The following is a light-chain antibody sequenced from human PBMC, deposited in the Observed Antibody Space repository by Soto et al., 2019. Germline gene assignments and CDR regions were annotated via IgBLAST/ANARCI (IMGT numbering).Light chain of an antibody. Sequence: EIVMTQSPDTLSMSPGERATLSCRASQSVGSKLAWYQQKPGQSPSLLIYGASTRAAGIPARFSGSGSGTEFTLTISSLQSEDFAVYFCQQYNDWPPMYTFGQGTKLEIK. J-gene: IGKJ2*01. V-gene: IGKV3-15*01. CDR1: QSVGSK. CDR2: GAS. CDR3: QQYNDWPPMYT.